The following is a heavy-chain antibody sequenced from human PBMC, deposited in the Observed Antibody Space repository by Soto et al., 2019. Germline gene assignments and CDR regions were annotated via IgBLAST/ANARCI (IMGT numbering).Heavy chain of an antibody. CDR3: ARGRLISLYYFDY. Sequence: VQLVESGGGLVQPGGSLRLSCAASGFTFSNYDMHWVRQVTGKGLEWVSTIGTAGDTYYPGSVKGRFTISRENAKNTLYLQMISLRAEDTAVYYCARGRLISLYYFDYWGQGTLVTVSS. CDR1: GFTFSNYD. D-gene: IGHD2-15*01. CDR2: IGTAGDT. J-gene: IGHJ4*02. V-gene: IGHV3-13*01.